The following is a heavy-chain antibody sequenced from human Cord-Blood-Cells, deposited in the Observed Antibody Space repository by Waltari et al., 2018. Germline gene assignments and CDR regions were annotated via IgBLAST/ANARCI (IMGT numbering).Heavy chain of an antibody. D-gene: IGHD1-26*01. CDR3: ARPIVGATAFDI. Sequence: QVQLQQWGAGLLKPSETLSLTCAVYGGSFSGYYWSWIRQPPGKGLEWLGEINHSGSTNYSPSLKSRVTIAVDTSKNQCSLKLSSVTAADTAVYYCARPIVGATAFDIWGQGTMVTVSS. J-gene: IGHJ3*02. CDR1: GGSFSGYY. CDR2: INHSGST. V-gene: IGHV4-34*01.